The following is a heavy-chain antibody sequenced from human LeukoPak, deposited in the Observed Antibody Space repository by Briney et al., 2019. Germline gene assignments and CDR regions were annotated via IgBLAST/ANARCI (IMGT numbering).Heavy chain of an antibody. D-gene: IGHD3-9*01. CDR3: ARVTGYMIEDYFDY. Sequence: SETLSLTCTVSGASISSYYWSWIRQPPGKGLEWIGYMYYSGSTNYNPSLKSRVTFSVDTSKNQFSLKLSSVTAADTAVYYCARVTGYMIEDYFDYWGQGILVTVSS. CDR1: GASISSYY. CDR2: MYYSGST. J-gene: IGHJ4*02. V-gene: IGHV4-59*01.